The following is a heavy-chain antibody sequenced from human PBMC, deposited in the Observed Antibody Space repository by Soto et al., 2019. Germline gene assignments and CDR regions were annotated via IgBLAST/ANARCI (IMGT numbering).Heavy chain of an antibody. CDR1: GNTFTYRY. D-gene: IGHD1-26*01. CDR2: FPPFSGDV. J-gene: IGHJ4*02. Sequence: QMQLVQSGAEVKKTGSTVTVSCKALGNTFTYRYLHWVRQAPGQALEWMGWFPPFSGDVHYAQKFQERVTITGDRSIKTANMRMSSLRDEDTAMYYCASGGAGSGPFTWELPDHWGQGTLVTVSS. V-gene: IGHV1-45*02. CDR3: ASGGAGSGPFTWELPDH.